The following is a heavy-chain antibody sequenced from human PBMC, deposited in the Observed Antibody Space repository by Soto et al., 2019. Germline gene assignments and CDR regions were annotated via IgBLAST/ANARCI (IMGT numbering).Heavy chain of an antibody. V-gene: IGHV1-18*01. Sequence: QVQLVQSGAEVKKPGASVKVSCKTSGYPFTSYGINWVRQAPGQGPEWMGWISAYNGKTSYTQKFQGRVTMTTDTTTSTAYMELRSLRSDDPAVYYSARDRLIAGTGPLHYWGQGTLVTVSS. CDR3: ARDRLIAGTGPLHY. J-gene: IGHJ4*02. CDR2: ISAYNGKT. CDR1: GYPFTSYG. D-gene: IGHD3-9*01.